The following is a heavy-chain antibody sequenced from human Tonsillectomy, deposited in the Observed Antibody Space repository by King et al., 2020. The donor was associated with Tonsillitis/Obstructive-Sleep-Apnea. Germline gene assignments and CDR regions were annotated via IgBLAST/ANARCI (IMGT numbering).Heavy chain of an antibody. Sequence: QLQESGPVLVEPSESLSLTCTVSGGSISSSNYYWAWIRQSPRKGLEWIGGIHYSGHTYYNPSLQSRVTLSVDTSKNQFSLTVTSVTAADTAVYYCARPYSGYTSGFDLWGQGTLVTVSS. CDR2: IHYSGHT. D-gene: IGHD5-18*01. CDR1: GGSISSSNYY. J-gene: IGHJ4*02. CDR3: ARPYSGYTSGFDL. V-gene: IGHV4-39*01.